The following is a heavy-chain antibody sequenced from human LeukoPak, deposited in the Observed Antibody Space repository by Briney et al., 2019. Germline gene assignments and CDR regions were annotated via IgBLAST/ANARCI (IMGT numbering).Heavy chain of an antibody. V-gene: IGHV4-59*01. Sequence: PSETLSLTCAVYGGSFSGYYWSWIRQPPGKGLEWIGYMYYSGSTNYNPSLKRRVTISVDTSKNQFSLKVSSVTAADTAVYYCARSGYSSGWTSLRYYYHGMDVWGQGTTVTVSS. J-gene: IGHJ6*02. CDR3: ARSGYSSGWTSLRYYYHGMDV. CDR2: MYYSGST. CDR1: GGSFSGYY. D-gene: IGHD6-19*01.